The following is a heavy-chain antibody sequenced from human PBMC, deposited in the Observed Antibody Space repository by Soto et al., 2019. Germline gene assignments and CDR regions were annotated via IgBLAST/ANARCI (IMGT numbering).Heavy chain of an antibody. J-gene: IGHJ6*03. V-gene: IGHV1-8*01. CDR3: ARDILTGYYRNTLLSNYSYYMDV. CDR1: GYTFTSYD. Sequence: QVQLVQSGAEVKKPGASVKVSCKASGYTFTSYDINWVRQATGQGLEWMGWMNPNSGNTGYAQKFQGRVTMTRNTSISTAYMELSSLRSEDTAVYYCARDILTGYYRNTLLSNYSYYMDVWGKGTTVTVSS. CDR2: MNPNSGNT. D-gene: IGHD3-9*01.